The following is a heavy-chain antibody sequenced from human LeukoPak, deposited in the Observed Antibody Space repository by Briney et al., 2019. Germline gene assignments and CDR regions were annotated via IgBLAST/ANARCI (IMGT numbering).Heavy chain of an antibody. D-gene: IGHD5-18*01. Sequence: ASXFTFGDHAMSWGRQAPGKGLEGVGXIRSEGYGGTTESAAGGKGRFTITRDDYKSIAYMEMNSLKVEDTAVYYCTRGPTQLWLHSGMDVWGQGTTVTVSS. CDR2: IRSEGYGGTT. V-gene: IGHV3-49*04. J-gene: IGHJ6*02. CDR1: XFTFGDHA. CDR3: TRGPTQLWLHSGMDV.